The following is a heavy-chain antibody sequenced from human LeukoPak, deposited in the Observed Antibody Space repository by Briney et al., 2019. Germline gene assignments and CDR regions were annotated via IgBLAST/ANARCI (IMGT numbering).Heavy chain of an antibody. Sequence: PGGSLRLSCAASGFTFSSYEINWVRRAPGKGLEWVAVIWYDGSNKYYPDSVKGRFTISRDNSKNTLYLQMNSLRVEDTAVYYCARDPAGKYSSSWFDYWGQGTLVIVSS. V-gene: IGHV3-33*08. J-gene: IGHJ4*02. CDR2: IWYDGSNK. CDR1: GFTFSSYE. CDR3: ARDPAGKYSSSWFDY. D-gene: IGHD6-13*01.